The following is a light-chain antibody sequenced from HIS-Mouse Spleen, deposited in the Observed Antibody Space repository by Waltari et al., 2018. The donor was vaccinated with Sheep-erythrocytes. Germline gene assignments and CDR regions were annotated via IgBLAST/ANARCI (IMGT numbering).Light chain of an antibody. V-gene: IGLV2-23*01. CDR1: SSDVGSYNL. CDR3: CSYAGSSTLEV. J-gene: IGLJ2*01. Sequence: QSALTQPRSVSGSPGQSVTISCTGTSSDVGSYNLVSWYQQHPGKAPKLMIYEGSKRPSGVSNRFSGSKSGNTASLTISGLQAEDEADYYCCSYAGSSTLEVFGGGTKLTVL. CDR2: EGS.